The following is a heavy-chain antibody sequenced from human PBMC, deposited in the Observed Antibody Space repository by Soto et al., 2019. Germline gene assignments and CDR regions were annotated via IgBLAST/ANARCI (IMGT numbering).Heavy chain of an antibody. D-gene: IGHD6-13*01. V-gene: IGHV4-34*01. Sequence: SETLSPTVAVSRGAFRGYYWSWIRQPPGRGLEWSGEINHSGSTNYNPTHKRRVTISVDTSKNQFSLKLSSVTAADTAVYYCARGISQGIAAGGTCFDPWGQGTRVTVS. CDR2: INHSGST. J-gene: IGHJ5*02. CDR1: RGAFRGYY. CDR3: ARGISQGIAAGGTCFDP.